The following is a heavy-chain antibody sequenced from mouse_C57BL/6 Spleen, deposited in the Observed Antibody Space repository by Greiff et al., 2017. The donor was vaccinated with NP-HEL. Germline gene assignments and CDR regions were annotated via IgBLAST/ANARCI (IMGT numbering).Heavy chain of an antibody. CDR3: ARGGYYGSSYEWYFDV. J-gene: IGHJ1*03. Sequence: QVQLQQPGAELVMPGASVKLSCKASGYTFTSYWMHWVKQRPGQGLEWIGEIDPSDSYTNYNQKFKGKSTLTVDKSSSTAYMQLSSLTSEDSAVYYCARGGYYGSSYEWYFDVWGTGTTVTVSS. CDR2: IDPSDSYT. V-gene: IGHV1-69*01. D-gene: IGHD1-1*01. CDR1: GYTFTSYW.